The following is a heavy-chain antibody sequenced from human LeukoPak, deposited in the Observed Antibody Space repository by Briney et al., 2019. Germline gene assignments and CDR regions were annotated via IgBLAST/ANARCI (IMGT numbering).Heavy chain of an antibody. Sequence: GSLRLSCAGTGFTFSTYWMHWVRQAPGKGLLWVARINRDGSITDYADSVKGRFTISRDNAKNTLYLQMNSLRVEDTAVYYCAREGRVSGYDFDCWGQGTLVTVSS. CDR3: AREGRVSGYDFDC. D-gene: IGHD5-12*01. J-gene: IGHJ4*02. CDR2: INRDGSIT. V-gene: IGHV3-74*01. CDR1: GFTFSTYW.